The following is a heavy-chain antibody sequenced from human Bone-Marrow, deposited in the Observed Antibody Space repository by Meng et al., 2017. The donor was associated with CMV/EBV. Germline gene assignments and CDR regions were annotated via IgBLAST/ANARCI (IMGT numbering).Heavy chain of an antibody. Sequence: SETLSLTCTVSGGSISSYYWSWIRQPPGKGLEWIGYIYYSGSTNYNPSLKSRVTISVDTSKNQFSLKLSSVTAADTAVYYRARDIGVVVPAAIVLGWFDPWGQGTLVTVSS. D-gene: IGHD2-2*01. CDR2: IYYSGST. V-gene: IGHV4-59*01. CDR3: ARDIGVVVPAAIVLGWFDP. J-gene: IGHJ5*02. CDR1: GGSISSYY.